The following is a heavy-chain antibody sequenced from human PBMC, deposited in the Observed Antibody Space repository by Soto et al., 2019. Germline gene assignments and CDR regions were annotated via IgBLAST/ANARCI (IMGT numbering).Heavy chain of an antibody. D-gene: IGHD3-16*01. Sequence: SLRLSCAASGLTASNAYMAWVRQAPGMGLEWVSVIYDNGTTYYADSVKGRFTISRDTSTNTLSLQMDSLRAEDTAVYYCVRPLPLGRNYGLDVWGQGTTVTVSS. V-gene: IGHV3-53*01. CDR2: IYDNGTT. CDR1: GLTASNAY. CDR3: VRPLPLGRNYGLDV. J-gene: IGHJ6*02.